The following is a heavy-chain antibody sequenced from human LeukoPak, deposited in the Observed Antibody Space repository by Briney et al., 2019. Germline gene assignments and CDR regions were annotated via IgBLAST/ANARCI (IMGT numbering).Heavy chain of an antibody. CDR1: GYTFTSYG. D-gene: IGHD3/OR15-3a*01. V-gene: IGHV1-18*01. CDR2: ISAYNGNT. CDR3: ARDMSVFGPVGDY. J-gene: IGHJ4*02. Sequence: VASVKVSCKASGYTFTSYGISWVRRAPGQGLEWMGWISAYNGNTSYAQKLQGRVTMTTDTSTSTAYMELRSLRSDDTAVYYCARDMSVFGPVGDYWGQGTLVTVSS.